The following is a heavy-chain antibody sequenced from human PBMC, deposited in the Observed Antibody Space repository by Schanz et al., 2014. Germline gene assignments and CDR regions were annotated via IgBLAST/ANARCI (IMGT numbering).Heavy chain of an antibody. V-gene: IGHV1-69*10. D-gene: IGHD6-13*01. CDR1: GYIFIGYY. J-gene: IGHJ4*02. Sequence: QVQLVQSGAEMKKPGASVKVSCKASGYIFIGYYIHWVRQAPGQGLEWMGGVIPMLGITNYAERFQGRVTITADTSTAYMELSSLRSDDTALYYCARDRQNIASPATGFDSWGQGTLVTVSS. CDR2: VIPMLGIT. CDR3: ARDRQNIASPATGFDS.